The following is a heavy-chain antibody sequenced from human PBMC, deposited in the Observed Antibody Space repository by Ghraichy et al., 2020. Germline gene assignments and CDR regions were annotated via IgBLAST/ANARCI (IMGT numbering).Heavy chain of an antibody. CDR2: ISSSSSTI. CDR3: ARDDEVGGGNSGEYFQH. V-gene: IGHV3-48*02. CDR1: GFTFSSYS. D-gene: IGHD4-23*01. Sequence: LSLTCAASGFTFSSYSMNWVRQAPGKGLEWVSYISSSSSTIYYADSVKGRFTISRDNAKNSLYLQMNSLRDEDTAVYYCARDDEVGGGNSGEYFQHWGQGTLVTVSS. J-gene: IGHJ1*01.